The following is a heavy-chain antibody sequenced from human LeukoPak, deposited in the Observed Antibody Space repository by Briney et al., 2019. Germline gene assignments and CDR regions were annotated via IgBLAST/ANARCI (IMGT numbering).Heavy chain of an antibody. J-gene: IGHJ6*03. Sequence: PSETLSLTCTVSGSSISSYYWSWIRQPPGKGLEWIGYIYTSGSTNYNPSLKSRVTISVDTSKNQFSLKLSSVTAADTAVYYCARCLYSYGYVTNYYYYYMDVWGKGTTVTVSS. D-gene: IGHD5-18*01. V-gene: IGHV4-4*09. CDR2: IYTSGST. CDR1: GSSISSYY. CDR3: ARCLYSYGYVTNYYYYYMDV.